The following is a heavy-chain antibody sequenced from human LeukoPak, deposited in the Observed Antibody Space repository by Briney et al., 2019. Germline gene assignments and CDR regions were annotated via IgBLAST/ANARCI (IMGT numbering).Heavy chain of an antibody. J-gene: IGHJ6*03. V-gene: IGHV4-39*01. CDR2: IYYSRNT. Sequence: SETLSLTCTVSGGSISSSAFHWGWIRQPPGKGLEWIGSIYYSRNTYYNPSLKSRVTISVDTSKNQFSLNLTSVTAADTAVYFCARHLNYYYYYYMDVWGKGTTDTVSS. CDR3: ARHLNYYYYYYMDV. CDR1: GGSISSSAFH.